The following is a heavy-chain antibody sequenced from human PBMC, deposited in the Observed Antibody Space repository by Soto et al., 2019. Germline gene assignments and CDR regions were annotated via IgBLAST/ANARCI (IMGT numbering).Heavy chain of an antibody. CDR3: ARGGYYDNVWGKLSHYGLDK. J-gene: IGHJ6*02. D-gene: IGHD3-16*01. CDR1: GYTFTSYC. Sequence: ASVKVSCKASGYTFTSYCISWVRQAPGQGLEWMGWISAYNGNTNYAQKLQGRVTMTTDTSTSTAYMELRSLRSDDTAVYYCARGGYYDNVWGKLSHYGLDKWGQGTSVTVSS. V-gene: IGHV1-18*01. CDR2: ISAYNGNT.